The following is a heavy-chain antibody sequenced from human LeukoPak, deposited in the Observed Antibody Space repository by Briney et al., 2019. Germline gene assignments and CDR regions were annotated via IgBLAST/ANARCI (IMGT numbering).Heavy chain of an antibody. V-gene: IGHV1-8*01. CDR2: MNPNSGNT. CDR3: AREGQSPGVATVTSFDY. Sequence: GASVKVSCKASGYTFTSYDINWVRQATGQGLEWMGWMNPNSGNTGYAQKFQGRVTMTRNTSISTAYMELSSLRSEDTAVYYCAREGQSPGVATVTSFDYWGQGTLFTVSS. CDR1: GYTFTSYD. J-gene: IGHJ4*02. D-gene: IGHD5-12*01.